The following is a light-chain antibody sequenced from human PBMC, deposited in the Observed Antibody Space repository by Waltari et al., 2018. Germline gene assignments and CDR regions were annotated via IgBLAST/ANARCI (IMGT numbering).Light chain of an antibody. CDR3: QLWDRSNDHMV. CDR1: NIGSKS. V-gene: IGLV3-21*03. J-gene: IGLJ2*01. Sequence: SYVLTQPSSVSVAPGKTARITCGENNIGSKSVHWYQQKPGQAPVLVVYDDNDRPSGIPERFSGSNSGNTATLTISRVEAGDEADYYCQLWDRSNDHMVFGGGTKLTVL. CDR2: DDN.